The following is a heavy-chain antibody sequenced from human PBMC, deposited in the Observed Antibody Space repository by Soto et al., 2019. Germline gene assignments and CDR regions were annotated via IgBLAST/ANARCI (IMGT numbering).Heavy chain of an antibody. D-gene: IGHD3-22*01. CDR2: IIPIFGTA. CDR3: AIPPYYYDSSGYVLPRYYFDY. V-gene: IGHV1-69*01. Sequence: QVQLVQSGAEVKKPGSSVKVSCKASGGTFSSYAISWVRQAPGQGLEWLGGIIPIFGTANYAQKFQGRVTITADESTSTAYMELSSLRSEDTAVYYCAIPPYYYDSSGYVLPRYYFDYWGQGTLVTVSS. J-gene: IGHJ4*02. CDR1: GGTFSSYA.